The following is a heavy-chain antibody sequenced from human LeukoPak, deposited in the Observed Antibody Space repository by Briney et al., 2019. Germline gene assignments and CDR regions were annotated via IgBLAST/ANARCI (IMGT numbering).Heavy chain of an antibody. CDR3: ARGQPTVTRVDDAFDI. V-gene: IGHV1-8*01. D-gene: IGHD4-17*01. CDR1: GYTFTSYD. Sequence: ASVKVSCKASGYTFTSYDINRVRQATGQGLEWMGWMNPNSGNTGYAQKFQGRVTMARNTSISTAYMELSSLRSEDTAVYYCARGQPTVTRVDDAFDIWGQGTMVTVSS. CDR2: MNPNSGNT. J-gene: IGHJ3*02.